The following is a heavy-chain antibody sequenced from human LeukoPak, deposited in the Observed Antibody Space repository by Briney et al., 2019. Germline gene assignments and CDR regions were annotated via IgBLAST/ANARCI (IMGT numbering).Heavy chain of an antibody. CDR3: GRRGYSRSHFDS. D-gene: IGHD2-2*01. V-gene: IGHV4-39*01. CDR2: IYYSGTP. Sequence: WVGQPPGKGLEWIGSIYYSGTPSYNPSLRSRVTMSVDTSKNQFSLKLTSVTAADTAIYYCGRRGYSRSHFDSWGQGTLVSVSS. J-gene: IGHJ4*02.